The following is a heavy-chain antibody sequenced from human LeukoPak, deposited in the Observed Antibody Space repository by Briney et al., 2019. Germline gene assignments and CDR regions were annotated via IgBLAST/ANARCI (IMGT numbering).Heavy chain of an antibody. CDR3: ARDHYYDSTFDY. CDR1: GFRFSSYD. D-gene: IGHD3-22*01. CDR2: ISSSGTTI. J-gene: IGHJ4*02. V-gene: IGHV3-48*03. Sequence: GGSLRLSCAASGFRFSSYDMNWVRQAPGKGLEWVSYISSSGTTIYYADSVKGRFTISRDNAQNSLYLLMNSLRAEDTAVYYCARDHYYDSTFDYWGQGTLVTVSS.